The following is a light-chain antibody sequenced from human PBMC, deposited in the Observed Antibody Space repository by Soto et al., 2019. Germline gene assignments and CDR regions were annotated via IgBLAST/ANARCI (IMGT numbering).Light chain of an antibody. CDR2: GAS. CDR3: QQTYLSPPT. Sequence: DIQMTQSPSSLSASVGDRVTITCRASQNIRDYLNWYQQKPGKPPKLLIYGASTLQSGAPSRFSGGGFGSDFTLIISSLQPEDFVSYYCQQTYLSPPTFGGETKVEIK. CDR1: QNIRDY. V-gene: IGKV1-39*01. J-gene: IGKJ4*01.